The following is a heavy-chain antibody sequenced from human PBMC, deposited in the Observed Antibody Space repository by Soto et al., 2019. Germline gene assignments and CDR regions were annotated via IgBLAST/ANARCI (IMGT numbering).Heavy chain of an antibody. J-gene: IGHJ4*02. CDR3: AIDGDYGDSFDY. D-gene: IGHD4-17*01. Sequence: QVQLVQSGAEVKKPGSSVKVSCKASGGTFSSYAIRWVRQASGQGLEWMGGIIPIFGKANYAQKFQGRVTITADKSTSTAYIELSSLRSEDTAVYYCAIDGDYGDSFDYWGQGTLVTVSS. CDR1: GGTFSSYA. CDR2: IIPIFGKA. V-gene: IGHV1-69*06.